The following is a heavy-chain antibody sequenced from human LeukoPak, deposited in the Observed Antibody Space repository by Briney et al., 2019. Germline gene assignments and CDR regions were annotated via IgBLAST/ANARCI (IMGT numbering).Heavy chain of an antibody. Sequence: GAWVKVSCKASGGAFSSYAISWVRQAPGQGLEWMGRIIPILGIANYAQKFQGRVTITADKSTSTAYMELSSLRSEDTAVYYCARATPYYGAVYWGQGTLVTVSS. CDR1: GGAFSSYA. CDR2: IIPILGIA. CDR3: ARATPYYGAVY. D-gene: IGHD4-17*01. J-gene: IGHJ4*02. V-gene: IGHV1-69*04.